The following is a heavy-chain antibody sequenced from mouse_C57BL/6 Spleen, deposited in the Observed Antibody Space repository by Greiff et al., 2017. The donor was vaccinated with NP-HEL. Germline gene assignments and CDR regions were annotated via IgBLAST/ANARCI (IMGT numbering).Heavy chain of an antibody. Sequence: VHLVESGPELVKPGASVKISCKASGYAFSSSWMNWVKQRPGKGLEWIGRIYPGDGDTNYNGKFKGKATLTADKSSSTAYMQLSSLTSEDSAVYFCARSTGSSPWFAYWGQGTLVTVSA. CDR1: GYAFSSSW. CDR3: ARSTGSSPWFAY. D-gene: IGHD1-1*01. CDR2: IYPGDGDT. J-gene: IGHJ3*01. V-gene: IGHV1-82*01.